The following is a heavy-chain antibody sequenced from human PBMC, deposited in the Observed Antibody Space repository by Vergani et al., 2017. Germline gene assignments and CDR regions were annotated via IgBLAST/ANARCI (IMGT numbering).Heavy chain of an antibody. V-gene: IGHV4-39*01. CDR2: IYYSGST. Sequence: QLQLQESGPGLVKPSETLSLTCTVSGGSISSSSYYWGWIRQPPGKGLEWIGSIYYSGSTYYNPPLKSRVTISVDTSKNQFSLKLSSVTAADTAVYYCARTRRQWLVLGFDPWGQGTLVTVSS. J-gene: IGHJ5*02. D-gene: IGHD6-19*01. CDR3: ARTRRQWLVLGFDP. CDR1: GGSISSSSYY.